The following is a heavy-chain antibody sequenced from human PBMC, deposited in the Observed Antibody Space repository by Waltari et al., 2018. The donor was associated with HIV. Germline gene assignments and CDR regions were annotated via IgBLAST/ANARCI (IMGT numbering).Heavy chain of an antibody. Sequence: QVQLQESGPGLVKPSETLSLTCNVSRDAIQNDYWNWIRQPPGKELEWIGYISYSGSTKYGPLKSRVTLSMVSSKNQFSLKLRSVTAADTAVYFCARGRRWLQFHGHYYFDYWGQGTLVTVSS. D-gene: IGHD3-10*01. J-gene: IGHJ4*02. CDR2: ISYSGST. CDR3: ARGRRWLQFHGHYYFDY. CDR1: RDAIQNDY. V-gene: IGHV4-59*01.